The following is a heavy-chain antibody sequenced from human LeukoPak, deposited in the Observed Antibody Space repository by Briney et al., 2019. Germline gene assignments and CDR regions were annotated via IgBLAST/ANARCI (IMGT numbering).Heavy chain of an antibody. Sequence: ASVKVSCTASGYNFSGHYMHWVRQAPGQGLEWMGGIKPSSGDTKYAENFQGRVTMTRDTSISTAYMELSSLRSDDTAVYYCASPPLGSAMYYALGGQGTLVTVSS. V-gene: IGHV1-2*02. J-gene: IGHJ4*02. CDR1: GYNFSGHY. CDR3: ASPPLGSAMYYAL. D-gene: IGHD1-26*01. CDR2: IKPSSGDT.